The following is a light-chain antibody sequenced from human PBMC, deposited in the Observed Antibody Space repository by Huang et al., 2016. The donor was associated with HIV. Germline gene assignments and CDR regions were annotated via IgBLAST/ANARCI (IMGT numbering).Light chain of an antibody. CDR2: GAA. CDR1: QSVGSCF. Sequence: ERVLTQSPATLSLSPGERATLSCRARQSVGSCFLGWYQHKPGQAPRLLIFGAAKRATGIPARFSGSGSGRDFTLTISRLGPEDVAVYYCLQFGSALPWTFGPGTKVEVK. CDR3: LQFGSALPWT. J-gene: IGKJ1*01. V-gene: IGKV3-20*01.